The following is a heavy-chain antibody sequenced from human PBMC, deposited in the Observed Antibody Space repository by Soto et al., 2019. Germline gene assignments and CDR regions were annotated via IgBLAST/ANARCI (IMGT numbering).Heavy chain of an antibody. J-gene: IGHJ4*02. Sequence: QVQLVESGGGLVKPGGSLRLSCAASGFTFSDFYMSWIRQAPGKGLEWISYISSGSTNIFYADSVKGRFTVSRDNAKNSVYLQMDSLRAEDTAVYYCARDRNAAGSDYWGQGTLVTLSS. CDR1: GFTFSDFY. CDR2: ISSGSTNI. CDR3: ARDRNAAGSDY. V-gene: IGHV3-11*01. D-gene: IGHD1-1*01.